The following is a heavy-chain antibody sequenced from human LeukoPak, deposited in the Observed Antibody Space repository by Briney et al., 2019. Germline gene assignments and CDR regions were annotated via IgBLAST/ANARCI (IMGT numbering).Heavy chain of an antibody. J-gene: IGHJ3*02. CDR2: ISYSGSTI. V-gene: IGHV3-11*04. D-gene: IGHD2-2*01. Sequence: GGSLRLSCAATGFTFSDYYMNWIRLAPGKGLEWVAYISYSGSTIYYADSVNGRFTISRDNAKNSLYLQMNSLRAEDTAVYYCARDMSVPGARSDALDIWGQGTMVSVSS. CDR1: GFTFSDYY. CDR3: ARDMSVPGARSDALDI.